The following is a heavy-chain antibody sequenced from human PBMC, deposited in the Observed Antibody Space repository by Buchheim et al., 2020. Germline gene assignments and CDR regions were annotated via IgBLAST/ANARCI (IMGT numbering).Heavy chain of an antibody. CDR2: ISYDGSNK. CDR3: AKDDSSGYCPDY. V-gene: IGHV3-30*18. Sequence: QVQLVESGGGVVQPGRSLRLSCAASGFTFSSYGMHWVRQAPGKGLEWVAVISYDGSNKYYADSVKGRFTISRDNSKNTLYLQRNSMRAEDTAVYYCAKDDSSGYCPDYWGKGTL. J-gene: IGHJ4*02. D-gene: IGHD3-22*01. CDR1: GFTFSSYG.